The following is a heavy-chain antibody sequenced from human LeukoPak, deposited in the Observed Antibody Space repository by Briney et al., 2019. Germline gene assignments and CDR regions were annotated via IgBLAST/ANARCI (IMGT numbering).Heavy chain of an antibody. CDR3: ARDRNYDSSVTFAY. CDR1: GFTFSDYY. V-gene: IGHV3-11*01. J-gene: IGHJ4*02. CDR2: ISGTGVTI. Sequence: PGGSLRLSCAASGFTFSDYYMSWIRRAPGKGLEWISYISGTGVTISYADSVKGQFTISRDNAKNSLYLQMNSLRAEDTAVYYCARDRNYDSSVTFAYWGRGTLVTVSS. D-gene: IGHD3-22*01.